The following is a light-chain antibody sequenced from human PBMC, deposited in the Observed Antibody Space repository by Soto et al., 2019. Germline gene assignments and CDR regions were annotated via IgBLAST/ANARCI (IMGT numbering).Light chain of an antibody. CDR2: GAS. Sequence: DIVLTQSPGTLSLSHGEIATLSCRASQSVSSSYLAWYQQKPGQAPRLLIHGASSRATGIPDRISGSGSGTDFTLTISRLEPEDFAVYYCQQYGSSPITFGQVTRLEIK. CDR3: QQYGSSPIT. V-gene: IGKV3-20*01. CDR1: QSVSSSY. J-gene: IGKJ5*01.